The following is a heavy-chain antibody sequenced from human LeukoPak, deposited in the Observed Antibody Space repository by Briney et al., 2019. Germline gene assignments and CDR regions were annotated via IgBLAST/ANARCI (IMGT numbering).Heavy chain of an antibody. D-gene: IGHD4-23*01. CDR2: LSTSGDIM. CDR1: GFFFSDYY. Sequence: GGSLRLSCAASGFFFSDYYMSWIRQAQGRGRGWVSYLSTSGDIMYYAGSVKGRFTISRDNAKNSLYLEMDSLRAEDTAVYYCARGHYGGNPADAFDIWGQGTMVTVS. V-gene: IGHV3-11*01. J-gene: IGHJ3*02. CDR3: ARGHYGGNPADAFDI.